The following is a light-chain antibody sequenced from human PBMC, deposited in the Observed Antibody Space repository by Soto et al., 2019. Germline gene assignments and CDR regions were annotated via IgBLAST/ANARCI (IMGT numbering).Light chain of an antibody. V-gene: IGKV1-6*01. CDR3: LLDYNYPLT. J-gene: IGKJ4*01. CDR2: GAS. CDR1: QGIRNE. Sequence: AIQMTQSSPSLSASVGDRVTITCRASQGIRNELGWYQQKPGKAPKLMIYGASSLQSGVPSRFSGSGFGTDFTLTISSLQPEDFATYYCLLDYNYPLTFGGGTKVDIK.